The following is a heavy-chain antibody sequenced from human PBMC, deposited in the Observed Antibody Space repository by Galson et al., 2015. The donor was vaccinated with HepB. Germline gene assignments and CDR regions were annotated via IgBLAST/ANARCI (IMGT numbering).Heavy chain of an antibody. V-gene: IGHV3-23*01. D-gene: IGHD3-22*01. CDR1: RFTFSSYA. CDR3: AKDMGSDYDSSGPTDY. CDR2: ISGSGGNT. J-gene: IGHJ4*02. Sequence: SLRLSCAASRFTFSSYAMNWVRQAPGKGLEWVSLISGSGGNTYYADSVKGRFTISRDNSKNTVFLQMNSLRAEDTAVYYCAKDMGSDYDSSGPTDYRGQGTLVTVSS.